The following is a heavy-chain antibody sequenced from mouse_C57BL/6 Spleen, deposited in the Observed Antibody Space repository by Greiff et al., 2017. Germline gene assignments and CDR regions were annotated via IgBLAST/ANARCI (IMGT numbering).Heavy chain of an antibody. J-gene: IGHJ4*01. V-gene: IGHV1-64*01. D-gene: IGHD1-1*01. CDR1: GYTFTSYW. CDR2: IHPNSGST. CDR3: ARKTLIYYYGSIYDYAMDY. Sequence: QVQLQQPGAELVKPGASVKLSCKASGYTFTSYWMHWVKQRPGQGLEWIGMIHPNSGSTNYNEKFKSKATLTVDKSSSTAYMQLSILTSEDSAFYYCARKTLIYYYGSIYDYAMDYWGQGTSVTVSS.